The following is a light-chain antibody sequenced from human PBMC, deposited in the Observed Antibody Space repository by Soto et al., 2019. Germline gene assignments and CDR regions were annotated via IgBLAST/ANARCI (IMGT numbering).Light chain of an antibody. Sequence: QSALTQPASVSGSPGQSITISCTGTSSDVGGYNYVSWYQQHPGKAPKLMIYDVSNRPSGVSNRFSGSTSGTTASLTISGLQAEDEADYYCSSYTSSSTVVFGGGTKLTVL. J-gene: IGLJ2*01. CDR1: SSDVGGYNY. CDR2: DVS. CDR3: SSYTSSSTVV. V-gene: IGLV2-14*01.